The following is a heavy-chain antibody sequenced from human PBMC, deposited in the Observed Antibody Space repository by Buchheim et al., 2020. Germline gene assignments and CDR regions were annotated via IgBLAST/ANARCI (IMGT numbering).Heavy chain of an antibody. J-gene: IGHJ4*02. D-gene: IGHD6-6*01. Sequence: QVQLQESGPGLVKPSGTLSLTCAVSGDSISTSNWWTWVRQPPGKGLEWIGDIFHSGRTNYSPSLRSRVPISLDKSRNHFSPKLISLTAAYTAVYYCARVDGSSGDWGQG. CDR2: IFHSGRT. CDR1: GDSISTSNW. V-gene: IGHV4-4*02. CDR3: ARVDGSSGD.